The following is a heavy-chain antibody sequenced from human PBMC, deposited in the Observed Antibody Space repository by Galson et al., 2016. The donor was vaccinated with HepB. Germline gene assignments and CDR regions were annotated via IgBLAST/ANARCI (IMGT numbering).Heavy chain of an antibody. CDR1: GFTFSSYS. J-gene: IGHJ5*02. V-gene: IGHV3-48*02. CDR2: ISSSSSTI. CDR3: ARRRFLGGFDP. D-gene: IGHD3-3*01. Sequence: SLRLSCAASGFTFSSYSMNWVRQAPGKGLEWVSYISSSSSTIYYADSVKGRFTISRDNAKNSLYLQMNSPRDEDTAVYYCARRRFLGGFDPWGQGTLVTVSS.